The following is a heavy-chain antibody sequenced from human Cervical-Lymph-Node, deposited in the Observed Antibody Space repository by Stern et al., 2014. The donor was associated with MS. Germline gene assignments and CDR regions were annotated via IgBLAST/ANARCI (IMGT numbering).Heavy chain of an antibody. V-gene: IGHV3-74*03. J-gene: IGHJ6*02. CDR1: GFTFSDYW. CDR3: VRDRDGMDV. D-gene: IGHD3-10*01. CDR2: ISGDGGRT. Sequence: EIQLVASGGGLVQPGGSLRLSCAASGFTFSDYWMHWVRQAPGKGLMWVSRISGDGGRTTYADSVKGRFTISRDNAKKTLNLQMNSLRAEDTAVYYCVRDRDGMDVWGQGTTVAVSS.